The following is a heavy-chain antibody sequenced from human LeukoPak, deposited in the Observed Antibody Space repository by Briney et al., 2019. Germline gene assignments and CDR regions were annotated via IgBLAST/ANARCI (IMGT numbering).Heavy chain of an antibody. CDR1: GGSISSYY. J-gene: IGHJ4*02. CDR3: ARVGSSWTRDYYFDY. V-gene: IGHV4-4*09. CDR2: IYTSGST. D-gene: IGHD6-13*01. Sequence: PSETLSLTCTVSGGSISSYYWSWIRQPPGKGLEWIGYIYTSGSTNYNPSLKSRVTISVDTSKNQFSLKLSSVTAADTALYYCARVGSSWTRDYYFDYWGQGTLVTVSS.